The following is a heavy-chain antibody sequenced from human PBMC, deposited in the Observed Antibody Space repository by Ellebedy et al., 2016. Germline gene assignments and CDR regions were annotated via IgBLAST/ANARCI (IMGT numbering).Heavy chain of an antibody. D-gene: IGHD6-19*01. CDR2: IYHSGST. V-gene: IGHV4-38-2*02. CDR3: ASIAVAGTDY. CDR1: GYSISSGYY. J-gene: IGHJ4*02. Sequence: SETLSLXXTVSGYSISSGYYWGWIRQPPGKGLEWIGSIYHSGSTYYNPSLKSRVTISVDTSKNQFSLKLSSVTAADTAVYYCASIAVAGTDYWGQGTLVTVSS.